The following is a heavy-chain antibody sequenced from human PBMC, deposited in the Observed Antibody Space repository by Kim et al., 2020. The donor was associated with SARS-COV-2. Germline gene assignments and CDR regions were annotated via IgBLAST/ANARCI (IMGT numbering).Heavy chain of an antibody. CDR2: ISANGAST. CDR1: GFTFSSYA. Sequence: GGSLRLSCAASGFTFSSYALTWVRQAPGKGLEWVANISANGASTNYKDAVMGGFTTSSETTNKTPHLQINSLRGEDTALDYCAKVGRVINSTFVSGYWG. J-gene: IGHJ4*01. CDR3: AKVGRVINSTFVSGY. D-gene: IGHD3-16*01. V-gene: IGHV3-23*01.